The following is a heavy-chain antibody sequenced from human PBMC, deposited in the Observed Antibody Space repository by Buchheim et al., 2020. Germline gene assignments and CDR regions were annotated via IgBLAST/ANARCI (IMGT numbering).Heavy chain of an antibody. J-gene: IGHJ4*02. V-gene: IGHV4-4*02. Sequence: QVQLQESGPGLVKPSGTLSLTCAVSGGSISSSNWWSWVRQPPGKGPEWIGEIYHSGSTNYNPSLKSRVTISVDTSKNQFSLKLSSVTAADTAVYYCARVGGGGGTVVPSYYFDYWGQGTL. CDR3: ARVGGGGGTVVPSYYFDY. CDR2: IYHSGST. CDR1: GGSISSSNW. D-gene: IGHD4-23*01.